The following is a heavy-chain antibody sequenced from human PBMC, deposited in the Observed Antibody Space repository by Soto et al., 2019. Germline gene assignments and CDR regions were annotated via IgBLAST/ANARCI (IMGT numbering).Heavy chain of an antibody. Sequence: VASVKVSCKASGYTFTSYDINWVRQATGQGLEWMGWMNPNSGNTGYAQKFQGRVTMTRNTSISTAYMELSSLRSEDTAVYYCATLTFPMGGDFGVWGQGTMVTVSS. CDR3: ATLTFPMGGDFGV. CDR2: MNPNSGNT. V-gene: IGHV1-8*01. CDR1: GYTFTSYD. J-gene: IGHJ3*01. D-gene: IGHD3-10*01.